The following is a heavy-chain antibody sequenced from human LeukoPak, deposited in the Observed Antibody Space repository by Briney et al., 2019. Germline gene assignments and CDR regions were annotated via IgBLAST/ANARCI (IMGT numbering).Heavy chain of an antibody. Sequence: ASVKVSCKTSGYSFTNYGITWVRQAPGQGLEWMGWISGYNSKPFYAQNFQGRVTMTTDTSTRTAYMELRSLRSDDTAVYYCARDLRAFRDGYKNPNYYLDYWGQGTLVTVSS. D-gene: IGHD5-24*01. CDR1: GYSFTNYG. V-gene: IGHV1-18*01. CDR3: ARDLRAFRDGYKNPNYYLDY. CDR2: ISGYNSKP. J-gene: IGHJ4*02.